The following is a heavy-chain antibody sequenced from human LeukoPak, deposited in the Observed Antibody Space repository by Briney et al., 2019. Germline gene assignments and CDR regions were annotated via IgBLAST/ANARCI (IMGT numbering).Heavy chain of an antibody. V-gene: IGHV4-39*01. CDR1: GGSISSSSYY. D-gene: IGHD1-1*01. CDR2: IYYSGST. Sequence: SETLSLTCTVSGGSISSSSYYWGRNRQPPGKGLEWIGSIYYSGSTYYNPSLKSRVTISVDTSKNQFSLKLSSVTAVDTAVYYCARHSRTRGLRGYYFDYWGQGTLVTVSS. CDR3: ARHSRTRGLRGYYFDY. J-gene: IGHJ4*02.